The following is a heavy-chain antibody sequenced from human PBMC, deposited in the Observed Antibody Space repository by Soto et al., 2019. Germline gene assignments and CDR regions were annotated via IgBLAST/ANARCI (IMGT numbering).Heavy chain of an antibody. V-gene: IGHV4-59*08. CDR1: SGPDRSHN. Sequence: QVQLQQSGPRLVKPSETLSLTCTVSSGPDRSHNWGWIRQPPGRGLEWIGYVYYTGDTAYNPSLRSRVPISADTSTNDTSLTLSSVTAADSAVYYCVRQGIDYLHGLVDVWGQGTTVSVSS. CDR3: VRQGIDYLHGLVDV. J-gene: IGHJ6*02. D-gene: IGHD4-17*01. CDR2: VYYTGDT.